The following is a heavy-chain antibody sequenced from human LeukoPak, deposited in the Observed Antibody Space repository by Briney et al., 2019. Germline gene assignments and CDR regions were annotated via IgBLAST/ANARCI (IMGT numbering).Heavy chain of an antibody. CDR3: ARDINSGYDRDRYFDL. CDR2: INPNSGGT. D-gene: IGHD5-12*01. Sequence: ASVKVSCKASGYTFTGYYMHWVRQAPGQGLEWMGLINPNSGGTNYAQKMQGRVTMTRDTSISTAYMGLSRLRSDDTAVYYCARDINSGYDRDRYFDLWGRGTLVTVSS. V-gene: IGHV1-2*02. J-gene: IGHJ2*01. CDR1: GYTFTGYY.